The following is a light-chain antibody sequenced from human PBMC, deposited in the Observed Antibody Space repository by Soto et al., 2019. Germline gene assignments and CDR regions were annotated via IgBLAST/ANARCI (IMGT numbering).Light chain of an antibody. CDR2: EVT. V-gene: IGLV2-14*01. J-gene: IGLJ2*01. CDR1: SSDVGGYNF. Sequence: QSALTQPASVSGSPGQSITISCTGTSSDVGGYNFVSWYQQHPGKAPKLIIYEVTDRPSGVSNRFSGSKSGNTASLTISGLQAEDEADYYCSSYTRRNTLAFGGGTKLTVL. CDR3: SSYTRRNTLA.